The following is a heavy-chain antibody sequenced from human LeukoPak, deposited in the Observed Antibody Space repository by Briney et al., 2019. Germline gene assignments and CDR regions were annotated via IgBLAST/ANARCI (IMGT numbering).Heavy chain of an antibody. J-gene: IGHJ5*02. CDR2: IRKDGSVE. CDR3: ASLVGVGATGWFDP. CDR1: GFTFSSYA. D-gene: IGHD1-26*01. Sequence: PGGSLRLSCTASGFTFSSYAMSWVRQAPGKGLEWVANIRKDGSVESYVDSVKGRFTISRDNAKNSLFLQMNSLGAEDTALYYCASLVGVGATGWFDPWGQGTLVTVSS. V-gene: IGHV3-7*01.